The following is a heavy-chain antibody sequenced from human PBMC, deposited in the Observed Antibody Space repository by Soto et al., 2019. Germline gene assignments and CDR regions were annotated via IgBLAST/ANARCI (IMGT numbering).Heavy chain of an antibody. Sequence: VQLLESGGGLVQPGGSLRLSCAASGFTFSSYAMHWVRQAPGKGLEWVAVISYDGSNKYYADSVKGRFTISRDNSKNTLYLQMNSLRAEDTAVYYCAREGITMVRGAANWFDPWGQGTLVTVSS. CDR3: AREGITMVRGAANWFDP. CDR2: ISYDGSNK. CDR1: GFTFSSYA. D-gene: IGHD3-10*01. V-gene: IGHV3-30-3*01. J-gene: IGHJ5*02.